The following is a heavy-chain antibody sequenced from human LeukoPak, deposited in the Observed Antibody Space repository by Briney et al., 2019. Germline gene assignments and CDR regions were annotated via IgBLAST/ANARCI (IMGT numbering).Heavy chain of an antibody. Sequence: GGSLRLSCAASGFTFGSYAMNWVRQAPGKGLEWVSTISGSGAGTYYADSVKGRFTISRDNSKNTLYLQMNSLRAEDTAVYYCAREEMATIDYWGQGTLVTVSS. V-gene: IGHV3-23*01. J-gene: IGHJ4*02. CDR2: ISGSGAGT. CDR1: GFTFGSYA. D-gene: IGHD5-24*01. CDR3: AREEMATIDY.